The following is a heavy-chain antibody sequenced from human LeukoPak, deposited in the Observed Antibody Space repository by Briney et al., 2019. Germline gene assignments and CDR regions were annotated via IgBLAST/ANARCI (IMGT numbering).Heavy chain of an antibody. J-gene: IGHJ6*02. V-gene: IGHV1-69*04. CDR1: GGTFSTYA. Sequence: SVKVSCKASGGTFSTYAITWVRQAPGQGLEWMGRILPIFDMANYAQKFQGRVTITADTSTRTAYMKLSSLRSDDTAVYYCARDGGWLQTQNHYYYHGMDVWGQGTTVTVSS. CDR3: ARDGGWLQTQNHYYYHGMDV. D-gene: IGHD5-24*01. CDR2: ILPIFDMA.